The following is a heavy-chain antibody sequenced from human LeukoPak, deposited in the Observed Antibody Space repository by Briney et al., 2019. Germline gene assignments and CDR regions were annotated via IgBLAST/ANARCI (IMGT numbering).Heavy chain of an antibody. J-gene: IGHJ4*02. Sequence: ASVKVSCKASGYTFTSHYMHWVRQAPGQGLEWMGIINPSGGSTSYAQKFQGRVTMTRDMSTSTVYMELSSLRSEDTAVYYCARLPYYDFDDYWGQGTLVTVSS. CDR2: INPSGGST. D-gene: IGHD3-3*01. V-gene: IGHV1-46*01. CDR3: ARLPYYDFDDY. CDR1: GYTFTSHY.